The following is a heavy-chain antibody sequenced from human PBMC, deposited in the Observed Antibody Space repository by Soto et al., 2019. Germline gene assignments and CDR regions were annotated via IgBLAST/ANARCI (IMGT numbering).Heavy chain of an antibody. V-gene: IGHV4-31*03. CDR2: IYYSGST. Sequence: QVQLQESGPGLVKPSQTLSLTCTVSGGSISSGGYYWSWIRQHPGKGLEWIGYIYYSGSTYYNPSLKSRVTISVDTSKNQFSLKLSSVTAADTAVYYCARRGGAARDPDIDYWGQGTLVTVSS. D-gene: IGHD6-6*01. J-gene: IGHJ4*02. CDR3: ARRGGAARDPDIDY. CDR1: GGSISSGGYY.